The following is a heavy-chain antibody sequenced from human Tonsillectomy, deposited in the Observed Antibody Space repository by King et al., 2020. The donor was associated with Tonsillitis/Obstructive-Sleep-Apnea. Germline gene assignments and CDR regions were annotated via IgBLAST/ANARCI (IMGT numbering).Heavy chain of an antibody. V-gene: IGHV4-34*01. Sequence: VQLQQWGAGLLKPSETLSLTCAVYGGSFSGYYWSWIRQPPGKGLEWIGEINHSGSTNYNPSLKSLVTISVDTSKNQFSLKLSSVTAADTAVYYCARASGIAADFDYWGQGTLVTVSS. J-gene: IGHJ4*02. D-gene: IGHD6-25*01. CDR2: INHSGST. CDR1: GGSFSGYY. CDR3: ARASGIAADFDY.